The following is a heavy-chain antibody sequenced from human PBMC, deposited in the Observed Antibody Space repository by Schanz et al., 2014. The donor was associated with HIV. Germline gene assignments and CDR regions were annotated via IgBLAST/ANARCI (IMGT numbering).Heavy chain of an antibody. J-gene: IGHJ4*02. V-gene: IGHV3-23*04. D-gene: IGHD3-22*01. CDR3: AKPEYDSRGNSQSHFDS. CDR1: GFTFSNYF. Sequence: EVQLVESGGDLVQSGGSLRLSCVASGFTFSNYFMTWVRQAPGKGLEWVSSISESGGRSYYADSVNGRFTISRDNSKNTLYLQMTTLRTEDTAVYYCAKPEYDSRGNSQSHFDSWGQGTLVTVSS. CDR2: ISESGGRS.